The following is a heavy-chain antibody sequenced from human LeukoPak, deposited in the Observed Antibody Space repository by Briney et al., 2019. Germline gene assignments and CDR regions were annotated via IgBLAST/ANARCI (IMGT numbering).Heavy chain of an antibody. V-gene: IGHV3-21*01. CDR2: ISSSSSYI. Sequence: GGSLRLSCAASGFTFSSYSMIWVRQAPGKGLEWVSSISSSSSYIYDADSVKGRFTVSRDNAKNSLYLQMNSLRAEDTAVYYCASSYRPNLAQFDYWGQGILVTVSS. D-gene: IGHD3-16*02. CDR3: ASSYRPNLAQFDY. CDR1: GFTFSSYS. J-gene: IGHJ4*02.